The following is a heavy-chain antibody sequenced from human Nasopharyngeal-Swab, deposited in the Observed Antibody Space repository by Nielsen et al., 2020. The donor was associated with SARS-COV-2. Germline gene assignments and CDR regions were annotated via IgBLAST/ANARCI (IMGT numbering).Heavy chain of an antibody. D-gene: IGHD3-3*01. CDR1: GGSMRSYY. CDR3: AASRRITIFGVVIIGLPLDY. Sequence: SETLSLTCTVSGGSMRSYYWSWIRQPPGKGLEWIGYIYSSGTTKYNPSLKSRVTISVDTSKNQFSLKLSSVTAADTAVYYCAASRRITIFGVVIIGLPLDYWGQGTLVTVSS. CDR2: IYSSGTT. J-gene: IGHJ4*02. V-gene: IGHV4-59*12.